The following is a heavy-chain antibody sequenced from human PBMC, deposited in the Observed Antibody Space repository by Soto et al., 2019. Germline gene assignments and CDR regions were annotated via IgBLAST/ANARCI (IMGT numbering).Heavy chain of an antibody. CDR2: IKPSGGGT. CDR3: ATPMIHLWVGLEPFDS. V-gene: IGHV1-46*01. J-gene: IGHJ5*01. CDR1: GYPFSRYY. D-gene: IGHD1-1*01. Sequence: ASVKVSCKATGYPFSRYYIHWVRQAPGQGLEWMGIIKPSGGGTGYSQKFRGRLIMTRDTSTSTVYMELRGLRSDDTAVYFCATPMIHLWVGLEPFDSWRQGTLVPVYS.